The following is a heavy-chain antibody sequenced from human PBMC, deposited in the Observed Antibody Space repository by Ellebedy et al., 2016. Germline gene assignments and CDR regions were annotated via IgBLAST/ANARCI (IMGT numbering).Heavy chain of an antibody. Sequence: SETLSLTCNVFGGSVSSDYWNWIRRPPGKGLEWIGFVFHTGATLYNPSLKSRVTMSVDTSKRQFSLRLTSVTAADTAVYYCAKWNGDWYAFDVWGQGTMVTVSS. CDR2: VFHTGAT. J-gene: IGHJ3*01. V-gene: IGHV4-59*02. CDR1: GGSVSSDY. CDR3: AKWNGDWYAFDV. D-gene: IGHD1-1*01.